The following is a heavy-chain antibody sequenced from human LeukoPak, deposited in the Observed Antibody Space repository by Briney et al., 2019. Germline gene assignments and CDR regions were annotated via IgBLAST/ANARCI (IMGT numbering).Heavy chain of an antibody. CDR1: GYTLTELS. Sequence: GASVKVSCKVSGYTLTELSMHWVRQAPGKGLEWMGGFDPEDGETIYAQKFQGRVTMTEDTSTDTAYMELSSLRSEDTAMYYCATGKYYYYGMDVWGQGTTVTVSS. D-gene: IGHD1-26*01. J-gene: IGHJ6*02. CDR3: ATGKYYYYGMDV. CDR2: FDPEDGET. V-gene: IGHV1-24*01.